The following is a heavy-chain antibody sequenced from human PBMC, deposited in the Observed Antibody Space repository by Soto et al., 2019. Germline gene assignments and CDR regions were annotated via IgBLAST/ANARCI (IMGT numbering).Heavy chain of an antibody. D-gene: IGHD2-15*01. Sequence: GGSLRLSCAASGFTFSSYSMNWVRQAPGKGLEWVSYISSSSSSTIYYADSVKGRFTISRDNAKNTLYLQMNSLRAEDTAVYHCAKAPRGSYCDGGDCYSGAFDIWGQGTRVTVSS. CDR1: GFTFSSYS. CDR3: AKAPRGSYCDGGDCYSGAFDI. CDR2: ISSSSSSTI. V-gene: IGHV3-48*01. J-gene: IGHJ3*02.